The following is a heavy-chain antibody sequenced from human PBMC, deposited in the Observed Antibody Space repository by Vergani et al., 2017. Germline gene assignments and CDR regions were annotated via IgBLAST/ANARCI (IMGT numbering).Heavy chain of an antibody. V-gene: IGHV3-23*01. CDR3: AKHTHLSGYSCGWSGDFDY. J-gene: IGHJ4*02. Sequence: EVQLLESGGGLVQPGGSLRLSCAASGFTFSSYAMSWVRQAPGKGLEWVSAISGSGGSTYYADSVKGRFTISRDNSKNTLYLQMNTLRAEDTAVYYCAKHTHLSGYSCGWSGDFDYWGQGTLVTVSS. CDR2: ISGSGGST. D-gene: IGHD6-19*01. CDR1: GFTFSSYA.